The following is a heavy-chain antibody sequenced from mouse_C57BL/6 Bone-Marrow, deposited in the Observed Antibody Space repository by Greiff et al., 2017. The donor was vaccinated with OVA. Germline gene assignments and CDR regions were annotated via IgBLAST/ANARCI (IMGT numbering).Heavy chain of an antibody. V-gene: IGHV5-6*01. CDR3: AGHYYGSSYFDY. Sequence: EVQRVESGGDLVKPGGSLKLSCAASGFTFSSYGMSWVRQTPDKRLEWVATISSGGSYTYYPDSVKGRFTISRDNAKNTLYLQMSSLKAEDTAMYYCAGHYYGSSYFDYWGQGTTLTVSS. CDR1: GFTFSSYG. D-gene: IGHD1-1*01. J-gene: IGHJ2*01. CDR2: ISSGGSYT.